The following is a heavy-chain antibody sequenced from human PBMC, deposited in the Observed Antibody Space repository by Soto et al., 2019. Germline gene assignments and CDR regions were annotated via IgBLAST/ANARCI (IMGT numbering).Heavy chain of an antibody. J-gene: IGHJ5*02. CDR1: GGSISSGGYS. CDR3: ARFTGSGSSNWFDP. Sequence: PSETLSLTCAVSGGSISSGGYSWSWIRQPPGKGLEWIGYIYHSGSTYYNPSLKSRVTISVGRSKNQFSLKLSSVTAADTAVYYCARFTGSGSSNWFDPWGQGTLVTVSS. V-gene: IGHV4-30-2*01. CDR2: IYHSGST. D-gene: IGHD3-10*01.